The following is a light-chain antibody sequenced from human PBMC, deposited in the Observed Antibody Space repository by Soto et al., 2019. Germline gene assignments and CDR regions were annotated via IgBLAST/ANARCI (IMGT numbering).Light chain of an antibody. CDR1: QSISSW. CDR2: DAS. Sequence: DIPMTQSPSTLSATAGDRVTITCRASQSISSWLAWYQHKPGKAPKLLIYDASNLDSGVPSRFSGGGSGTEFSLTLSNLQPDDSATYYCQQYENYWTFGQGTRVEIK. V-gene: IGKV1-5*01. J-gene: IGKJ1*01. CDR3: QQYENYWT.